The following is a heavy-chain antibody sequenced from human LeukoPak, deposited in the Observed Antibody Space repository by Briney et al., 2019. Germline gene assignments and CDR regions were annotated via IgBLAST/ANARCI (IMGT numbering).Heavy chain of an antibody. Sequence: PGGSLRLSCAAAGFTFNDYWMSWVRQAPGKGLEWVANIKQDGSEKYYVDSVKGRFAISRDNAKNLVYLQMNSLRAEDTAVYYCARDGGFFLDSWGQGNLVTVSS. CDR2: IKQDGSEK. V-gene: IGHV3-7*01. CDR3: ARDGGFFLDS. D-gene: IGHD2-15*01. J-gene: IGHJ4*02. CDR1: GFTFNDYW.